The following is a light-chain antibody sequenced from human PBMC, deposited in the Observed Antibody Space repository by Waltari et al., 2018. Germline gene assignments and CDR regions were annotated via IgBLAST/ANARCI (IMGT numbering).Light chain of an antibody. Sequence: EIVLTQSPGTLSLSPGETATLSCRASQSVRGTLAWYQQKPGHAPRLLIYGASSRATGIPDRFSGGASGTFFSLTSSRLDPEDFALYCCQHYVRLPVTFGQGTRVEIK. CDR2: GAS. J-gene: IGKJ1*01. CDR3: QHYVRLPVT. V-gene: IGKV3-20*01. CDR1: QSVRGT.